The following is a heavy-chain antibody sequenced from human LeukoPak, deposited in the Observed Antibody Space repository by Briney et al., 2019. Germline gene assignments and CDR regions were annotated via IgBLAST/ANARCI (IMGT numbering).Heavy chain of an antibody. D-gene: IGHD1-26*01. CDR1: GGSIIFSTSY. CDR2: IYYRGST. Sequence: PSETLSLTCTVSGGSIIFSTSYWAWIRQPPGKGPEGIGSIYYRGSTYYNPSLTSRLTISVDTSKNQFSLKLRSLTAADTAVYYCARGEQVNWFDPWGQGALVIVSS. V-gene: IGHV4-39*01. J-gene: IGHJ5*02. CDR3: ARGEQVNWFDP.